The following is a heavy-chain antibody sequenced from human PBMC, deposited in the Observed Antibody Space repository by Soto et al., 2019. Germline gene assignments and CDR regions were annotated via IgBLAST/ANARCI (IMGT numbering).Heavy chain of an antibody. Sequence: GGSLRLSCTASGFTFSHYALHWLRQTPGKGLEWVAYISYHGNTEKYADSVKGRFTTSRDNYKKEVYLQMNSLRAEDTAVYYCAKPLSPFSSSYIDYWAQGTLVTVSS. CDR3: AKPLSPFSSSYIDY. D-gene: IGHD3-22*01. V-gene: IGHV3-30*04. CDR2: ISYHGNTE. CDR1: GFTFSHYA. J-gene: IGHJ4*02.